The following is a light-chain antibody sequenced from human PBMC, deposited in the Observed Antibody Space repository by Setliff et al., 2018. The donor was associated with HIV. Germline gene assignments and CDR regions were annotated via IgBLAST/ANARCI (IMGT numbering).Light chain of an antibody. V-gene: IGLV1-44*01. CDR2: MND. J-gene: IGLJ1*01. Sequence: QSALTRPPSASGTPGQRVTISCSGSSSNIGSNTVNWYQQLPGTAPKLLIYMNDQRPSGVPDRFTGSKSGTSGSLAISGLQSEDEADYYCAAWHDSLNRYVFGTGTKSPS. CDR3: AAWHDSLNRYV. CDR1: SSNIGSNT.